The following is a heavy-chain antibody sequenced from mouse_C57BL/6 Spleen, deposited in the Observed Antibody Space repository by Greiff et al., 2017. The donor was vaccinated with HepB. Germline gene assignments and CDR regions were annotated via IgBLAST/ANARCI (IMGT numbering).Heavy chain of an antibody. J-gene: IGHJ4*01. D-gene: IGHD1-1*01. CDR2: IHPNSGST. V-gene: IGHV1-64*01. CDR1: GYTFTSYW. Sequence: QVQLQQPGAELVKPGASVKLSCKASGYTFTSYWMHWVKQRPGQGLEWIGMIHPNSGSTNYNEKFKSKATLTVDKSSSTAYMQLSSLTSEDSAVYYCAREDGSSYGGAVDYWGQGTSVTVSS. CDR3: AREDGSSYGGAVDY.